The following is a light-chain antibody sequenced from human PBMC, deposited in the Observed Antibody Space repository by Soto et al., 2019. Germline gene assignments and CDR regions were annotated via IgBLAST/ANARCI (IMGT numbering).Light chain of an antibody. CDR3: QQYGDSPWT. Sequence: IVLTQSPATLSLSPGERATLSCRARQTVSTYLSWYQHKPGQAPRLLIYGASNRATGIPARFSGSGSGTDFTLTISSLEPEDFAVYFCQQYGDSPWTFGQGTKVDIK. V-gene: IGKV3-11*01. CDR1: QTVSTY. J-gene: IGKJ1*01. CDR2: GAS.